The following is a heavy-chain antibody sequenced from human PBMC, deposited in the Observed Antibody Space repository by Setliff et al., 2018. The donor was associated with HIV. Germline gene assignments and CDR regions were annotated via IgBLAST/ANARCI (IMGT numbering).Heavy chain of an antibody. D-gene: IGHD3-10*01. CDR3: ARDLLLWPLAGNWFDP. Sequence: SETLSLTCIVSGASISSNTWSWIRQAPGKGLQWIGFIYNSVTTNYNPSLKSRVTISLDTSKNQFSLKLSSVTAADTAVYYCARDLLLWPLAGNWFDPWGQGTLVTVSS. V-gene: IGHV4-4*08. CDR1: GASISSNT. CDR2: IYNSVTT. J-gene: IGHJ5*02.